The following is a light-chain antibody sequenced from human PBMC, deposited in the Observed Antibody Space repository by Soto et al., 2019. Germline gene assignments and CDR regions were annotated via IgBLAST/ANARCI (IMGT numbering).Light chain of an antibody. CDR3: QQCNNWPQWT. Sequence: EIVLTQSPATLSLPPGERATLSCRASQSVSSYLAWYQQKPGQAPRLLIYDASNRATGIPARFSGSGSGTDFTLTISSLEPEDFAVYYCQQCNNWPQWTFGQGTKVDIK. V-gene: IGKV3-11*01. CDR2: DAS. CDR1: QSVSSY. J-gene: IGKJ1*01.